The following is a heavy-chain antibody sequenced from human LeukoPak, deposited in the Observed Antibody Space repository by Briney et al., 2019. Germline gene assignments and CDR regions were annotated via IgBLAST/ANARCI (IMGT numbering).Heavy chain of an antibody. Sequence: ASVKVSCKASGYTFTSYGISWARQAPGQGREWMGWISAYNGNTNYAQKLQGRVTMTTDTSTSTAYMELRSLRSDDTAVYYCARDSEYDSSGYWGQGALVTVSS. CDR3: ARDSEYDSSGY. J-gene: IGHJ4*02. D-gene: IGHD3-22*01. V-gene: IGHV1-18*01. CDR1: GYTFTSYG. CDR2: ISAYNGNT.